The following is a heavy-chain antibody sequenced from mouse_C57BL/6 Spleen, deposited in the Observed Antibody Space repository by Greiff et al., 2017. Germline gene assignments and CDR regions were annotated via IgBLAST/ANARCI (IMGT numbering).Heavy chain of an antibody. V-gene: IGHV1-50*01. Sequence: WIGEIDPSDSYTNYHQKFKGKATLTVDTSSSTAYMQLSSLTSEDSAVYYCARFSTTVGTYWGQGTTLTVSS. D-gene: IGHD1-1*01. CDR2: IDPSDSYT. CDR3: ARFSTTVGTY. J-gene: IGHJ2*01.